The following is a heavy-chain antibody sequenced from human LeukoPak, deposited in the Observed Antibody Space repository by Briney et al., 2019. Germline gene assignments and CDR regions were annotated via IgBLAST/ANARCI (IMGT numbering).Heavy chain of an antibody. CDR3: ARGRTYYYDSSGYYLDY. CDR1: GYTFTGYY. J-gene: IGHJ4*02. V-gene: IGHV1-46*01. Sequence: ASVKVSCKASGYTFTGYYMHWVRQAPGQGLEWMGIINPSGGSTSYAQKFQGRVTMTRDTSTSTVYMELSSLRSEDTAVYYCARGRTYYYDSSGYYLDYWGQGTLVTVSS. D-gene: IGHD3-22*01. CDR2: INPSGGST.